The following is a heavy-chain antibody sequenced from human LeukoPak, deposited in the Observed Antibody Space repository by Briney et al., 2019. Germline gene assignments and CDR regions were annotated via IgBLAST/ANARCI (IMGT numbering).Heavy chain of an antibody. Sequence: SETLSLTCTVSGGSISSSSYYWGWIRQPPGKGLEWIGSIYYSGSTYYDPSLKSRVTISVDTSKNHFSLNLNSVTAADTAVYYCARAPISGAAAGTFDYWGQGTLVTVSS. CDR3: ARAPISGAAAGTFDY. J-gene: IGHJ4*02. V-gene: IGHV4-39*02. CDR1: GGSISSSSYY. D-gene: IGHD6-13*01. CDR2: IYYSGST.